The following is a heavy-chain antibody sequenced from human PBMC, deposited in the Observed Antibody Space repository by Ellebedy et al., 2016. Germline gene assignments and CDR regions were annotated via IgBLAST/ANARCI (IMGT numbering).Heavy chain of an antibody. J-gene: IGHJ3*02. Sequence: GESLKISXAASGFTFSSYAMSWVRQAPGKGLEWVSAISGSGGSTYYADSVKGRFTISRDNSKNTLYLQMNSLRAEDTAVYYCAKEVLELRVDDAFDIWGQGTMVTVSS. CDR2: ISGSGGST. D-gene: IGHD1-7*01. CDR1: GFTFSSYA. CDR3: AKEVLELRVDDAFDI. V-gene: IGHV3-23*01.